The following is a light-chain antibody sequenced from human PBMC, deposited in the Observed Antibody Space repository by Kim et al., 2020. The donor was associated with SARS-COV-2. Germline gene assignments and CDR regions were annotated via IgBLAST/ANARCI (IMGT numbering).Light chain of an antibody. CDR3: QQYGSSPPFT. J-gene: IGKJ5*01. Sequence: PGERAPLPCRASQGVSHRYLAWYQHKPGPAPTPLNYGASSRGTGIPDRFSGRGSGTGFTLTISRLGPEDFAVYYCQQYGSSPPFTFGQGTQVDIK. CDR1: QGVSHRY. V-gene: IGKV3-20*01. CDR2: GAS.